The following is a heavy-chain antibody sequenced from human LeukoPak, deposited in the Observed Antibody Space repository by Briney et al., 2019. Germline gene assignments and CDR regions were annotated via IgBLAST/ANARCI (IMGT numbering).Heavy chain of an antibody. V-gene: IGHV3-30-3*01. CDR2: ISYDGSNK. Sequence: GGSLRLSCAASGFTFSSYAMHWVRQAPGKGLEWVAVISYDGSNKYYADSVKGRFTISRDNSKNTLYLQMNSLRAEDTAVYYCARAHYYDSSGYYSSYFDYWGQGTLVTVSS. D-gene: IGHD3-22*01. CDR1: GFTFSSYA. CDR3: ARAHYYDSSGYYSSYFDY. J-gene: IGHJ4*02.